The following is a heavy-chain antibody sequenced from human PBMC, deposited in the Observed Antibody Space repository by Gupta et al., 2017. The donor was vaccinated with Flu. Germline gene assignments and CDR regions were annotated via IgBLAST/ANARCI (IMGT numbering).Heavy chain of an antibody. CDR1: GGSISSGGYY. D-gene: IGHD1-26*01. CDR3: ARGGPTVVGDIYY. J-gene: IGHJ4*02. Sequence: QVQLPETGSGLVEPSQTLSLTCTLSGGSISSGGYYWRWIRQHPGKGLEWIGYIYYSGSTYYNPSLKSRVTISVDTSKNQFSLKLSSVTAADTAVYYCARGGPTVVGDIYYWGQGTLVTVSS. V-gene: IGHV4-31*03. CDR2: IYYSGST.